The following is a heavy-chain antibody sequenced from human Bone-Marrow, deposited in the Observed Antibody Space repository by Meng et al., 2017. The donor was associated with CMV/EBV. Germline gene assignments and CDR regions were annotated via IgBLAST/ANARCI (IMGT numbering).Heavy chain of an antibody. V-gene: IGHV3-23*01. CDR1: GFTFDDYA. J-gene: IGHJ4*02. D-gene: IGHD3-3*01. Sequence: GESLKISCEASGFTFDDYAMHWVRQAPGKGLEWVSAISGSGGSTYYADSVKGRFTISRDNSKNTLYLHMNSLRAEDTAVYYCAKGSPAASYYDFCSGYESDIDFWGQGTLVTVSS. CDR2: ISGSGGST. CDR3: AKGSPAASYYDFCSGYESDIDF.